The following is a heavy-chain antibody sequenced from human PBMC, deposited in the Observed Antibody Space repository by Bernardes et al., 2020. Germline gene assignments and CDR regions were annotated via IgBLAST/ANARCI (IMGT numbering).Heavy chain of an antibody. CDR2: IYPGDSDT. CDR1: GYSFTSYW. D-gene: IGHD2-2*01. CDR3: ARSPPNWAAAMPWFDP. J-gene: IGHJ5*02. Sequence: GESLKISGKASGYSFTSYWIGWVRPMPGKGLEWMGIIYPGDSDTRYSPSLQGQVTISADKSSRSAYLQWSRLEASDTAMYYCARSPPNWAAAMPWFDPWGQGTLVTVSS. V-gene: IGHV5-51*01.